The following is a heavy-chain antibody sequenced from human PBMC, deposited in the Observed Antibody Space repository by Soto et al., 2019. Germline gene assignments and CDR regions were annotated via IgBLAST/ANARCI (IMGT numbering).Heavy chain of an antibody. D-gene: IGHD2-15*01. CDR2: IWYDGSNK. V-gene: IGHV3-33*01. J-gene: IGHJ2*01. CDR3: FFQAEDGIRDTVPVSAFLLNRSSDL. Sequence: EKGLEWLAVIWYDGSNKYYADSVKGRFTISRDNSKNTLYLQMNSLRAEDWAVYFFFFQAEDGIRDTVPVSAFLLNRSSDL.